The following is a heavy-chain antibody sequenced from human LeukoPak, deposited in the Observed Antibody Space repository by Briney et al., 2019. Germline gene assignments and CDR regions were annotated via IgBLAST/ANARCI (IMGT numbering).Heavy chain of an antibody. Sequence: GGSLRLSCAASGLTFNSYSMNWVRQAPGKGLEWVSSISSSSSYIYYADSVKGRFTISRDNAKNSLYLQMNSLRAEDTAVYYCATQGSRLSHWGQGTLVTVSS. CDR3: ATQGSRLSH. J-gene: IGHJ4*02. V-gene: IGHV3-21*01. CDR1: GLTFNSYS. CDR2: ISSSSSYI. D-gene: IGHD3-3*02.